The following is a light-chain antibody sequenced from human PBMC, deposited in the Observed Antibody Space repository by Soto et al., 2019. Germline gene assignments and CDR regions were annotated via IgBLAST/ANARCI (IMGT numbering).Light chain of an antibody. V-gene: IGKV3-11*01. Sequence: EIVLTQSPATLSLSPGERATLSCRSSQSVSSYLAWYQQKPGQAPRLLIYDASNRATGIAARFSGSGSGTDFTLTISSLEPADFAVYYCQQRSNWLTFGGGTTVEIK. CDR1: QSVSSY. J-gene: IGKJ4*01. CDR2: DAS. CDR3: QQRSNWLT.